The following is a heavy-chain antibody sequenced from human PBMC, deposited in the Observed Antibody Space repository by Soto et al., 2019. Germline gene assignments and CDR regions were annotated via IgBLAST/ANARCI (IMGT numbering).Heavy chain of an antibody. CDR3: ARVDCGSYSCWFDP. CDR1: GYTFTSYG. V-gene: IGHV1-18*01. J-gene: IGHJ5*02. Sequence: ASVKVSCKASGYTFTSYGISWVRQAPGQGLEWMGWISAYNGNTNYAQKLQGRVTMTTDTSTSTAYMELRSLRSDDTAVYYCARVDCGSYSCWFDPWGQGTLVTVPQ. CDR2: ISAYNGNT. D-gene: IGHD1-26*01.